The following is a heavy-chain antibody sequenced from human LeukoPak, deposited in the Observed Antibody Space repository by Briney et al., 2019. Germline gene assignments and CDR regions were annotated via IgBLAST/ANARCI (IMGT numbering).Heavy chain of an antibody. CDR1: GFTFSDYY. CDR3: ARVGRSSWYTSWSEYFQH. D-gene: IGHD6-13*01. V-gene: IGHV3-11*01. J-gene: IGHJ1*01. CDR2: ISSSGSTI. Sequence: GGSLRLSCAASGFTFSDYYMSWIRQAPGKGLEWVSYISSSGSTIYYADSVKGRFTISRDNAKNSLYLQMNSLRAEDTAVYYCARVGRSSWYTSWSEYFQHWGQGTLVTVSS.